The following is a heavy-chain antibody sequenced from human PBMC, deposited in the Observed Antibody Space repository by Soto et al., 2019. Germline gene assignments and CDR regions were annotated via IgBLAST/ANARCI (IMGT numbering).Heavy chain of an antibody. CDR1: GGTFSSYT. Sequence: SVKVPCKASGGTFSSYTISLVRQAPVQVLELIVRIIPILFIANYSQKFQGRFTITSYKSTITSYIELIILISDDTSVYYCSISPDDQLFAPWGRGTLVTVST. V-gene: IGHV1-69*02. CDR2: IIPILFIA. CDR3: SISPDDQLFAP. J-gene: IGHJ5*02. D-gene: IGHD1-1*01.